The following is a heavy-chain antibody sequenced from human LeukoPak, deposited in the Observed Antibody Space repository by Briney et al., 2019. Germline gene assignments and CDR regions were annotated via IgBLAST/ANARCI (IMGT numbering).Heavy chain of an antibody. CDR3: ARTDESGNAFDI. CDR1: GFTFSSYG. J-gene: IGHJ3*02. V-gene: IGHV3-33*01. CDR2: IWYDGSNK. Sequence: GGSLRLSCAASGFTFSSYGMHWVRQAPGKGLEWVAVIWYDGSNKYYADSVKGRFTISRDNSKNTLYLQMNSLRAEDTAVYYCARTDESGNAFDIWGQGTMVTVSP.